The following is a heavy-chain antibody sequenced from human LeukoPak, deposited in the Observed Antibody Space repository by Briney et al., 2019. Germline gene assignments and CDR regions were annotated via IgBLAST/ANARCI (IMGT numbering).Heavy chain of an antibody. CDR3: ARAQRDSSSWYVDY. CDR2: IYYSGST. D-gene: IGHD6-13*01. CDR1: GGSISSYY. J-gene: IGHJ4*02. Sequence: SSETLSLTCIVSGGSISSYYWSWIRQPPGKGLEWIGYIYYSGSTNYNPSLKSRVTISVDTSKNQFSLKLSSVTAADTAVYYCARAQRDSSSWYVDYWGQGTLVTVSS. V-gene: IGHV4-59*01.